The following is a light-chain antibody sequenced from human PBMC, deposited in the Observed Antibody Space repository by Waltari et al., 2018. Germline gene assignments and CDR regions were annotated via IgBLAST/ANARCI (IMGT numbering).Light chain of an antibody. V-gene: IGLV1-44*01. CDR2: NND. CDR1: SSTTGHNS. Sequence: QSVVTQPPSAAGTAGQTVITSCSGSSSTTGHNSVSWYQQLPGTAPKLHIFNNDQRPSGVPDRFSGSKSGTSASLAIRGLQSEDEADYYCASWADSLNGPVFGGGTKLTVL. CDR3: ASWADSLNGPV. J-gene: IGLJ3*02.